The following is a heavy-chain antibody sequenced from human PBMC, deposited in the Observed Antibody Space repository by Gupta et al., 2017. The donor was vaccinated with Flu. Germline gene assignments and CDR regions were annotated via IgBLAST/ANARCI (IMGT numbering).Heavy chain of an antibody. V-gene: IGHV3-7*01. Sequence: EVQLVESGGGLVQPGGSLRLSCAAPGFTFSDSWMNWVRQAPGKGLEWVANINQDGSTKNYVDSLKGRFTVSRDNAKNSLYLQMDSLRAEDTAVYFCARNRGWEQFDYWGQGTLVTVSS. CDR3: ARNRGWEQFDY. J-gene: IGHJ4*02. CDR2: INQDGSTK. D-gene: IGHD3-10*01. CDR1: GFTFSDSW.